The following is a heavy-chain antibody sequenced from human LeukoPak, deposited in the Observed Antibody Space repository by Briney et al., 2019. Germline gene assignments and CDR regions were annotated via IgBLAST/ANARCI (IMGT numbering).Heavy chain of an antibody. D-gene: IGHD1-7*01. CDR3: AGVAGYYWNSDSFDY. CDR1: GYTFTTYG. CDR2: ISAYNGQT. Sequence: GASAKVSCKASGYTFTTYGISWVRQAPGQGLEWMGWISAYNGQTNYAEKFQGRVTMTTDTSTKTAYMELRSLGSDDTAVYYCAGVAGYYWNSDSFDYWGQGTQVTVSS. V-gene: IGHV1-18*01. J-gene: IGHJ4*02.